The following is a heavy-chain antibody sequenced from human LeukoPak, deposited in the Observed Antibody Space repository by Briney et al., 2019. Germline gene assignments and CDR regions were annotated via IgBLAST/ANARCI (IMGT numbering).Heavy chain of an antibody. CDR1: GGSISSYY. Sequence: SETLSLTCTVSGGSISSYYWSWIRQPPGKGLEWIGYIYYSGSTNYNPSLKSRVTISVDTSKNQFSLKLSSVTAADTAVYYCARDYTLSDYGDYLGAFDIWGQGTMVTVSS. D-gene: IGHD4-17*01. V-gene: IGHV4-59*01. CDR2: IYYSGST. CDR3: ARDYTLSDYGDYLGAFDI. J-gene: IGHJ3*02.